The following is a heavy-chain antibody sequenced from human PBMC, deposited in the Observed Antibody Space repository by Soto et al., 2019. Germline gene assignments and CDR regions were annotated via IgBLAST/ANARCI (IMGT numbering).Heavy chain of an antibody. V-gene: IGHV3-11*01. CDR3: ARDHCSSTSCYFDFDY. CDR2: ISSSGSTI. Sequence: PLRDSRGASGVTFSDYYTSRIRQATGKGLEWVSYISSSGSTIYYADSVKGRFTISRDNAKNSLYLQMNSLRAEDTAVYYCARDHCSSTSCYFDFDYWGQGTLVTVSS. D-gene: IGHD2-2*01. J-gene: IGHJ4*02. CDR1: GVTFSDYY.